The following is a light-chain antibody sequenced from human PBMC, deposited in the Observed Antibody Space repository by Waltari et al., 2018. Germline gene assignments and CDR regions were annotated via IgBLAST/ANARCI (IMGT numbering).Light chain of an antibody. CDR3: QTYDSTLSAPYV. CDR2: ATK. V-gene: IGLV1-40*01. CDR1: SPTTGGGYD. J-gene: IGLJ1*01. Sequence: QSLLTQPPSVSGAPGQRVTISCTGSSPTTGGGYDVHWYQQLPGAAPKLLIYATKNRPSGVPDRFSGSKSGTSASLVITGLQTEDEADYYCQTYDSTLSAPYVFGTGTKVSIL.